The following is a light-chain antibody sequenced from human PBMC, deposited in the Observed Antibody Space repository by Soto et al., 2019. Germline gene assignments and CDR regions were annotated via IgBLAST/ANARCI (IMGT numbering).Light chain of an antibody. V-gene: IGLV1-40*01. CDR2: GST. CDR3: HSYDNTLIVPWV. CDR1: SSNIGAGYD. Sequence: QSVLTQPPSVSRAPGQGVTISCTGSSSNIGAGYDVHWYRHLPGTAPKLLIHGSTLRPSGVPNRFSASKSGTSASLAFTGLRGEDEGEYYCHSYDNTLIVPWVFGGGTKLTV. J-gene: IGLJ3*02.